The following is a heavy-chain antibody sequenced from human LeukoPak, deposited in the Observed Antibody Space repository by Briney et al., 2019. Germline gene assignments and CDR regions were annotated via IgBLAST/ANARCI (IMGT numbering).Heavy chain of an antibody. CDR3: AKSDCTNGVCTDFDY. CDR1: GFTFSSYG. Sequence: GGSLRLSCAASGFTFSSYGMHWVRQAPGKGLEWVSFIRYDGSNKYYADSVKGRFTISRDNSKNTLYLQMNSLRAEDTAVYYCAKSDCTNGVCTDFDYWGQGTLVTVSS. D-gene: IGHD2-8*01. CDR2: IRYDGSNK. V-gene: IGHV3-30*02. J-gene: IGHJ4*02.